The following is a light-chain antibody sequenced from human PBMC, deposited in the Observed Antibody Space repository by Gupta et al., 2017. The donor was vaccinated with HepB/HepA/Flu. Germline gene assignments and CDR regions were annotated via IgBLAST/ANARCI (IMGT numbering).Light chain of an antibody. CDR3: QAWDRSLVI. CDR1: KLGNKY. CDR2: QDS. J-gene: IGLJ2*01. Sequence: SYELTQPPSVSVCPGQTASITCSGDKLGNKYACWYQQKPGQSPVLVIYQDSKRPSGIPERFSGSNSGNTATLTISGTQAMDEADYYCQAWDRSLVIFGGGTKLTVL. V-gene: IGLV3-1*01.